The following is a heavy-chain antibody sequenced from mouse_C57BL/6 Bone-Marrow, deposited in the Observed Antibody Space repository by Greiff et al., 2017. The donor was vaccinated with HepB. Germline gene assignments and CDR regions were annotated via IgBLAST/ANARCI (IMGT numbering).Heavy chain of an antibody. Sequence: EVKLMESGPELVKPGASVKISCKASGYSFTGYYMNWVKQSPEKSLEWIGEINPSTGGTTYNQKFKAKATLTVDNSSSTAYMQLKSLTSEDSAVYYCARSGTTVVATWYFDVWGTGTTVTVSS. D-gene: IGHD1-1*01. CDR3: ARSGTTVVATWYFDV. CDR2: INPSTGGT. J-gene: IGHJ1*03. CDR1: GYSFTGYY. V-gene: IGHV1-42*01.